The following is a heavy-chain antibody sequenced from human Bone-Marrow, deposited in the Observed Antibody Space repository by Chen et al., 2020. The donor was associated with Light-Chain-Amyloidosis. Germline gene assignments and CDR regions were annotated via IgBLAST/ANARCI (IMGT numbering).Heavy chain of an antibody. CDR2: INRSGST. J-gene: IGHJ4*02. CDR3: ARGGLDH. Sequence: QVQLQQWGAGLLKPSETLSLTCAVHGVSISGYYWNWLRQSPGKGLEWIGEINRSGSTNYNPSLKSRVTMSVDTSKNQFSLKVNSVTAADTAVYYCARGGLDHWGQGTLVTVSS. CDR1: GVSISGYY. V-gene: IGHV4-34*01.